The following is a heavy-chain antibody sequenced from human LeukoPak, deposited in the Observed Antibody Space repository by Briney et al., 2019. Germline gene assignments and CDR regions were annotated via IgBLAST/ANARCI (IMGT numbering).Heavy chain of an antibody. CDR2: ISSSAGII. CDR3: ARGSGSYSFNLLGFDP. CDR1: GFTFSSYS. D-gene: IGHD1-26*01. Sequence: GGSLRPSCAASGFTFSSYSMNWVRQAPGKGLEWVSYISSSAGIIYYADSVKGRFTISRDSAKNSLFLQMNSLRAEDTAVYYCARGSGSYSFNLLGFDPWGQGTLVTVSS. J-gene: IGHJ5*02. V-gene: IGHV3-48*01.